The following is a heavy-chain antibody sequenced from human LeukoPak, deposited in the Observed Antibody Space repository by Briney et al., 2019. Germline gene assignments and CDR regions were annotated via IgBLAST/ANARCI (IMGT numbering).Heavy chain of an antibody. CDR1: GFTFSSYA. J-gene: IGHJ4*02. CDR3: AKARGATYGTYYFDY. Sequence: GGSLRLSCAASGFTFSSYAMSWVRQAPGKGLEWVSVSGSGGDTYYADSVKGRFTISRDNTKNTLYLQMNSLRAEDTAVYYCAKARGATYGTYYFDYWGQGTLVTVSS. D-gene: IGHD4/OR15-4a*01. CDR2: SGSGGDT. V-gene: IGHV3-23*01.